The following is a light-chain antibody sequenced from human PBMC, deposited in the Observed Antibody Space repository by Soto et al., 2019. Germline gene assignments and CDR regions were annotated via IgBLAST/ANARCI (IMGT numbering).Light chain of an antibody. CDR2: GAS. J-gene: IGKJ1*01. V-gene: IGKV3-20*01. CDR3: QQYGSSPQA. CDR1: QSVSSSY. Sequence: EIVLTQSPGTLSLSPGERATLSCRASQSVSSSYLAWYQQKPGQAPRLLIYGASSRATGIPDRFSGSGSGTDFTLTISRPVPEDFAVYYCQQYGSSPQAFGQGTKVEIK.